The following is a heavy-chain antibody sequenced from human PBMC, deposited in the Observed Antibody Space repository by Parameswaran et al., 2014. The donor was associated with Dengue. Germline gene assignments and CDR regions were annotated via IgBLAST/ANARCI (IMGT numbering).Heavy chain of an antibody. CDR2: LRDDGSDT. CDR3: AKDQIITTLVVSGSPFDY. V-gene: IGHV3-30*02. Sequence: VRQGSREGPEWVAFLRDDGSDTYYADSVEGRFTISRDNSKNTLYLQMNSLRTEDTAVYYCAKDQIITTLVVSGSPFDYWGQGTLVTVSS. D-gene: IGHD2-15*01. J-gene: IGHJ4*02.